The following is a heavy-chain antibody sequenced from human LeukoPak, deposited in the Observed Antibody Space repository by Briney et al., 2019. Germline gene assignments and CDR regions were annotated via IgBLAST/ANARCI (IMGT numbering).Heavy chain of an antibody. CDR1: GGSISSGAYY. CDR2: IYYRGTT. CDR3: ARDLSGSGYSFDP. D-gene: IGHD3-22*01. Sequence: SETLSLTCTVSGGSISSGAYYWSWIRQHPGKGLEWIGYIYYRGTTYYNPSLKSRVTISVDTSENHFSLKLSSVTAADTAVYYCARDLSGSGYSFDPWGQGTLVTVSS. V-gene: IGHV4-31*03. J-gene: IGHJ5*02.